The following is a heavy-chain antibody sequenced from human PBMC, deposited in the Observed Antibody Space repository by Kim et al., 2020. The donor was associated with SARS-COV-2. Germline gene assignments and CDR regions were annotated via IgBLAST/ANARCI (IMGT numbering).Heavy chain of an antibody. J-gene: IGHJ6*02. CDR2: IWYDGSNK. Sequence: GGSLRLSCVASGFTFSSYGMHWVRQAPGKGLEWVAVIWYDGSNKYYADSVKGRFTISRDNSKNTLYLQMNSLRAEDTAVYYCARDGYCSSTSCYAMFPHYYYYGMDVWGQGTTVTVSS. D-gene: IGHD2-2*03. V-gene: IGHV3-33*01. CDR1: GFTFSSYG. CDR3: ARDGYCSSTSCYAMFPHYYYYGMDV.